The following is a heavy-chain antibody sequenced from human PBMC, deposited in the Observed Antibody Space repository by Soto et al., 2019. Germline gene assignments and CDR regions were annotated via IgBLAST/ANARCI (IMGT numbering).Heavy chain of an antibody. CDR2: INHSGST. J-gene: IGHJ4*02. D-gene: IGHD3-3*01. CDR3: ARGRYYDFWSGYYTGTHFDY. V-gene: IGHV4-34*01. Sequence: XETLSLTCAVYGWSFSGYYWSWIRQPPGRGLEWIGEINHSGSTNYNPSLKSRVTISVDTSKNQFSLKLSSVTAADTAVYYCARGRYYDFWSGYYTGTHFDYWGQGTLVTVSS. CDR1: GWSFSGYY.